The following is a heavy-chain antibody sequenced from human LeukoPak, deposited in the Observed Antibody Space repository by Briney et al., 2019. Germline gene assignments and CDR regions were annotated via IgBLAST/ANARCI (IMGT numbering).Heavy chain of an antibody. CDR2: ISSSGSTI. D-gene: IGHD1-26*01. J-gene: IGHJ4*02. Sequence: GRSLRPSCAASGFTFSSYEMNWVRQAPGKGLEWISYISSSGSTIYYAESVKGRFTMSRDNAKNSLYLQMTESRVEDTAVYYCLSGNYAGVGYWGQGTLVTVSS. CDR3: LSGNYAGVGY. CDR1: GFTFSSYE. V-gene: IGHV3-48*03.